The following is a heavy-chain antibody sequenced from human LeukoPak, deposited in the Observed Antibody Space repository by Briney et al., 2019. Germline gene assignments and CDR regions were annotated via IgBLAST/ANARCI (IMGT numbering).Heavy chain of an antibody. V-gene: IGHV3-53*01. CDR1: GFIVSSNY. Sequence: GGSLRLSCAASGFIVSSNYMSWVRQAPGKGLEWVSVIYSGGSTYYADSVKGRFTISRDNSKNTLYLQMNSLRVEDTAVYYCAKAMTTVTLLFDYWGQGTLVTVSS. J-gene: IGHJ4*02. CDR2: IYSGGST. CDR3: AKAMTTVTLLFDY. D-gene: IGHD4-11*01.